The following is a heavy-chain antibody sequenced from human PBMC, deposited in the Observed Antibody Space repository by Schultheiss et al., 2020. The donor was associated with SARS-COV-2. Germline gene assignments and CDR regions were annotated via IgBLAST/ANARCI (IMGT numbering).Heavy chain of an antibody. J-gene: IGHJ5*02. CDR1: GGSVSSGSYY. D-gene: IGHD3-3*01. Sequence: SQTLSLTCTVSGGSVSSGSYYWGWIRQSPGKGLEWIGSIYYSGSTYYNPSLKSRVTISVDTSENQFSLKLSSVTAADTAVYYCARSYDFWSNWFDPWGQGTLVTVSS. V-gene: IGHV4-39*07. CDR2: IYYSGST. CDR3: ARSYDFWSNWFDP.